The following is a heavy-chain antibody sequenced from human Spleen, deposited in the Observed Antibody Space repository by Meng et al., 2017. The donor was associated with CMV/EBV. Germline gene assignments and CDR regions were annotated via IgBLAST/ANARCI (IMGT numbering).Heavy chain of an antibody. D-gene: IGHD3-9*01. CDR2: INPNSGGT. Sequence: ASVKVSCKASGYTFTGYYMHWVRQAPGQGLEWMGWINPNSGGTNYAQKFQGRVTMTRDTSISTAYMELSRLRSDDTAVYYCARSYGAFTGSYKRGYYSMDVWGHGTTVTVSS. CDR1: GYTFTGYY. J-gene: IGHJ6*02. CDR3: ARSYGAFTGSYKRGYYSMDV. V-gene: IGHV1-2*02.